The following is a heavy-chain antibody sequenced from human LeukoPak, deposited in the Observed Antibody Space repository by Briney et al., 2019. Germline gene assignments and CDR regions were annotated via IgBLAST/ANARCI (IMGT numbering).Heavy chain of an antibody. V-gene: IGHV1-69*05. CDR3: ASHSGSYYAIDY. J-gene: IGHJ4*02. D-gene: IGHD1-26*01. CDR1: GGTFSSYA. CDR2: IIPIFGTA. Sequence: SVKVSCKASGGTFSSYAISWVRQAPGQGLEWMGGIIPIFGTANYAQKFQGRVTITTDESASTAYMELSSLRSEDTTVYYCASHSGSYYAIDYWGQGTLVTVSS.